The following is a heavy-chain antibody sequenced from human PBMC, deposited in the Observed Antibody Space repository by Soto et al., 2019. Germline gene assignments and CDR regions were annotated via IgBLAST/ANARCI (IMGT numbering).Heavy chain of an antibody. CDR2: IYPGDSDT. D-gene: IGHD2-15*01. V-gene: IGHV5-51*01. CDR1: GYSFTSYW. Sequence: GESLKISCKGSGYSFTSYWIGWVRQMPGKGLEWMGIIYPGDSDTRYSPSFQGQVTISADKSISTAYLQWSSLKASDTAMYYCARKRCSGGSCYSPSYYYGMDVWGQGT. J-gene: IGHJ6*02. CDR3: ARKRCSGGSCYSPSYYYGMDV.